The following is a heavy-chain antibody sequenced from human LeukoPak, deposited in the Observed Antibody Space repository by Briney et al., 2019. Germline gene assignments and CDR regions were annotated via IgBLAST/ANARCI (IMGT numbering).Heavy chain of an antibody. CDR1: GYTFTSYY. Sequence: ASVKVSCKASGYTFTSYYMHWVRQAPGQGLEWMGIINPSGGSTSYAQKFQGRVTMTTDTSTSTAYMELRSLRSDDTAVYYCARGGRWLQSSLDYWGQGTLVTVSS. CDR2: INPSGGST. V-gene: IGHV1-46*01. CDR3: ARGGRWLQSSLDY. J-gene: IGHJ4*02. D-gene: IGHD5-24*01.